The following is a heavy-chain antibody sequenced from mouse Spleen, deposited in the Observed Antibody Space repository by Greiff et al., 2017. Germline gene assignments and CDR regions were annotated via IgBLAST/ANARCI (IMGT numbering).Heavy chain of an antibody. CDR2: INPNNGGT. V-gene: IGHV1-26*01. J-gene: IGHJ4*01. CDR1: GYTFTDYY. CDR3: ARGLRRAMDY. Sequence: VQLQQSGPELVKPGASVKISCKASGYTFTDYYMNWVKQSHGKSLEWIGDINPNNGGTSYNQKFKGKATLTVDKSSSTAYMELRSLTSEDSAVNYCARGLRRAMDYWGQGTSVTVSS. D-gene: IGHD1-1*01.